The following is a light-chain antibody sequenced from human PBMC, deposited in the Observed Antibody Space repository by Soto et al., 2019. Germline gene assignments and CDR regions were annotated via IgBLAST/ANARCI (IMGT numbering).Light chain of an antibody. CDR2: VAS. V-gene: IGKV1-39*01. CDR3: QQSYRTRSK. CDR1: RTIRSC. Sequence: DIQLTQSPSSLSASVEDRVTITCRASRTIRSCLNWYQQKPGKAPKLLIYVASSLQSGGPSRFSCSGYGTDFTLTISSLLPEDFVTYNCQQSYRTRSKFGHGSKVDI. J-gene: IGKJ1*01.